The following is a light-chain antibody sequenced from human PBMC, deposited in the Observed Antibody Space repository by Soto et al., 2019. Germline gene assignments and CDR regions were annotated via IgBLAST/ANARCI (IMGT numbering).Light chain of an antibody. Sequence: DIQMTQSPSTLSASVGDRVTITCRASQSIGSSLAWYQKKPGKDPNLLISDASSLERGVPSRLSGSGSGTDFNLTIRRLQTDDFATYECQQYNGYSRTFGQGTKVDIK. CDR3: QQYNGYSRT. V-gene: IGKV1-5*01. CDR1: QSIGSS. CDR2: DAS. J-gene: IGKJ1*01.